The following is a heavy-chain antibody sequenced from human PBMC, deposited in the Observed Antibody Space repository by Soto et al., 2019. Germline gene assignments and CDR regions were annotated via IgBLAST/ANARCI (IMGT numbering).Heavy chain of an antibody. V-gene: IGHV4-34*01. J-gene: IGHJ4*02. CDR3: ASPVGVPGVD. Sequence: QVQLQQWGAGLLKPSETLSLTCALYGGSFSGYYWSWVRQPPGRGLEWIGEVNHSGSTNCNPSLKSRVTISVDTSKNQFSLKLSSVTAADTAVYYCASPVGVPGVDWGQGTLVTVSS. D-gene: IGHD2-8*01. CDR1: GGSFSGYY. CDR2: VNHSGST.